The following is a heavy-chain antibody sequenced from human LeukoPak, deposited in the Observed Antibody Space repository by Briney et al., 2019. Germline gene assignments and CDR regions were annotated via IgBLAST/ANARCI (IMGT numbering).Heavy chain of an antibody. CDR2: IKQDGSEK. CDR1: GFTLSSYW. J-gene: IGHJ4*02. D-gene: IGHD1/OR15-1a*01. Sequence: LPGGSLRLSCAASGFTLSSYWMSWVRQAPGKGLEWVANIKQDGSEKYYVDSVKGRFTISRDNAKNSLYLQMNSLRAEDTAVYYCARRNNFDYWGQGTLVTVSS. CDR3: ARRNNFDY. V-gene: IGHV3-7*01.